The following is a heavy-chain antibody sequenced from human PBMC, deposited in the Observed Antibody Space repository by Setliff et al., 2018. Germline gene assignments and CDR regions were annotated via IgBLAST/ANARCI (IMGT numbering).Heavy chain of an antibody. J-gene: IGHJ3*02. CDR2: IYSSGTT. D-gene: IGHD3-10*01. V-gene: IGHV4-39*01. CDR1: GGSISTSSHH. CDR3: TRRPRGRAAFDI. Sequence: PSETLSLTCTVSGGSISTSSHHWVWIRQSPGKGLEWIGTIYSSGTTYYNLSLKSRVTISLDTSKSQFFLNLGSVTAADTAVYYCTRRPRGRAAFDIWGQGTMVTVSS.